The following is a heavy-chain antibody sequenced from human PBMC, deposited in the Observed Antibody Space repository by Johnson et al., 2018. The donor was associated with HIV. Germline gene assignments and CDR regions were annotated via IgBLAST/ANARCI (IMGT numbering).Heavy chain of an antibody. J-gene: IGHJ3*02. V-gene: IGHV3-20*04. CDR3: ARERRSTNTWYVRDAFDI. CDR1: GFTFDDYG. Sequence: VQLVESGGGVVQPGRSLRLSCAASGFTFDDYGMSWVRQAPGKGLEWVSGFTWDGDRTAYADSVKGRFTISRDNAKKSLYVQMNSLRAEDTALYYCARERRSTNTWYVRDAFDIWGQGTMVTVSS. D-gene: IGHD2-2*01. CDR2: FTWDGDRT.